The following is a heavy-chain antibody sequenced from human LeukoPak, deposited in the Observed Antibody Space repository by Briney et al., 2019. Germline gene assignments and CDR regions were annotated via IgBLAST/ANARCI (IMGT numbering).Heavy chain of an antibody. J-gene: IGHJ4*02. CDR1: GFTFSSYW. D-gene: IGHD5-24*01. CDR2: IKQDGSKK. CDR3: ARDLEGPFDY. Sequence: GGSLRLSCAASGFTFSSYWMSWVRQAPGKGLEWVANIKQDGSKKYYVDSVKGRFTISRDNAKNTLYLQMNSLRAEDTAGYYCARDLEGPFDYWGEGTLVTVSS. V-gene: IGHV3-7*01.